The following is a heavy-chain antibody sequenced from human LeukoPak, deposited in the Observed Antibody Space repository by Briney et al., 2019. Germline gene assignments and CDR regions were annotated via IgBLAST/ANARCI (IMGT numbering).Heavy chain of an antibody. CDR2: IDYYGST. V-gene: IGHV4-59*05. J-gene: IGHJ4*02. CDR1: GGSISSYY. Sequence: PSETLSLTCTVSGGSISSYYWSWIRQPPGKGLEWIGSIDYYGSTYYNPSLKSRVTISVETSKNQFSLKLSSVTAADTAVFYCARHLTVTTNFDYWGQGTLVTVSS. CDR3: ARHLTVTTNFDY. D-gene: IGHD4-17*01.